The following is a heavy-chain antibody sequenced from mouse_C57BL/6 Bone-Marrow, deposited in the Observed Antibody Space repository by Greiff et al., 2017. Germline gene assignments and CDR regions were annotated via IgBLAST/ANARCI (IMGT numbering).Heavy chain of an antibody. D-gene: IGHD2-4*01. CDR3: ARGGSIYYDYECLYYYAMDY. V-gene: IGHV1-55*01. CDR2: IYPGSGST. J-gene: IGHJ4*01. Sequence: QVQLQQPGAELVKPGASVKMSCKASGYTFTSYWITWVKQRPGQGLEWIGDIYPGSGSTNYNEKFKSKATLTVDTSSSTAYMQLSSLTSEDSAVYYCARGGSIYYDYECLYYYAMDYWGRGTAATVTS. CDR1: GYTFTSYW.